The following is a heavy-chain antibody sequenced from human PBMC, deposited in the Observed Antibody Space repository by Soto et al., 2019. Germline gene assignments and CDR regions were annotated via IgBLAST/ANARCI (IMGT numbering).Heavy chain of an antibody. Sequence: SETLSLTCTLSGDSITWTSCYWGWIRQPPGKGLEWVGDVYYSGSTYYNPSLKSRLTMSIDTSKGQFSLKMSSVTAADTGVYYCARSSGGNFGIIIEGTNWFAPWGQGTLVTVS. J-gene: IGHJ5*02. V-gene: IGHV4-39*01. CDR1: GDSITWTSCY. CDR2: VYYSGST. CDR3: ARSSGGNFGIIIEGTNWFAP. D-gene: IGHD1-26*01.